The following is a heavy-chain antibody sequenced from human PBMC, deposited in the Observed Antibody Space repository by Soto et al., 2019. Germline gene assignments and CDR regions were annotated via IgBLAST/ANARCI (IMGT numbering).Heavy chain of an antibody. Sequence: LSLTCTVSGGSISSSSSYWGWIRQPPGKGLEWVSYISSSGSTIYYADSVKGRFTISRDNAKNSLYLQMNSLRAEDTAVYYCAGGPGGPIDYWGQGTLVTVSS. D-gene: IGHD2-15*01. J-gene: IGHJ4*02. V-gene: IGHV3-11*01. CDR2: ISSSGSTI. CDR3: AGGPGGPIDY. CDR1: GGSISSSSSY.